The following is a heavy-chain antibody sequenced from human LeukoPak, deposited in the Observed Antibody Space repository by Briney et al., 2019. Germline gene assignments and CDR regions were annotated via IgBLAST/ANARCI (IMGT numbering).Heavy chain of an antibody. CDR1: GFTFSNYD. J-gene: IGHJ4*02. Sequence: GGSLRLSCAASGFTFSNYDMHWVRQAPGRGLEWVSAIGTAAGDTYYSDSVKGRFTISRENARNSLYLQMNSLRAGDTAVYYCARGLPAATGNDFDYWGQGSLVTVSS. CDR3: ARGLPAATGNDFDY. CDR2: IGTAAGDT. V-gene: IGHV3-13*04. D-gene: IGHD6-13*01.